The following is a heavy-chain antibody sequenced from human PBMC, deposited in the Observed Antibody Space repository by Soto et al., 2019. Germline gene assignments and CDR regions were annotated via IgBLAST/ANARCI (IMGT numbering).Heavy chain of an antibody. CDR3: ARKGCGSGHADAIDI. Sequence: PGGSLRLSCAASGFTFSSSAMHWFRQAPGKGLVWVAVISYDGNNKYYADSVKGRFTISRDNTENTLYLQLNSLSAEDTAVYYCARKGCGSGHADAIDIWGQGTMVTVSS. CDR1: GFTFSSSA. J-gene: IGHJ3*02. D-gene: IGHD6-19*01. CDR2: ISYDGNNK. V-gene: IGHV3-30-3*01.